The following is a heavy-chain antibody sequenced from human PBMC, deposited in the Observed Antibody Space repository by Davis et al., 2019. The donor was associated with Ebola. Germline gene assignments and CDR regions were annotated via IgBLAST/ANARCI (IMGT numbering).Heavy chain of an antibody. CDR1: GYNFANYW. CDR2: IYPADSAT. D-gene: IGHD3-3*01. CDR3: TRPYWSGGDDGGDY. V-gene: IGHV5-51*01. J-gene: IGHJ4*02. Sequence: GESLKISCPASGYNFANYWIGWVRQKPGEGLEWMGTIYPADSATRYSPSFQGQVTISADKSTNTAYLHWSSLQVSDSAMYYCTRPYWSGGDDGGDYWGRGTLITVSS.